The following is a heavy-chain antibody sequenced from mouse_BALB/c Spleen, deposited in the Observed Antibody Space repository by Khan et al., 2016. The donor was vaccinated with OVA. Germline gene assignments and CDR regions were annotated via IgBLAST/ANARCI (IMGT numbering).Heavy chain of an antibody. D-gene: IGHD1-2*01. CDR3: ARTARIKY. CDR2: ISYSGST. Sequence: VQLKQSGPGLVKPSQSLSLTCTVTGYSITSGYGWNWIRQFPGNKLEWMGYISYSGSTNYNPSLKSRISITRDKSKNQFFLQLNSVTTEDTATYYCARTARIKYWGQGTTLTVSS. J-gene: IGHJ2*01. V-gene: IGHV3-2*02. CDR1: GYSITSGYG.